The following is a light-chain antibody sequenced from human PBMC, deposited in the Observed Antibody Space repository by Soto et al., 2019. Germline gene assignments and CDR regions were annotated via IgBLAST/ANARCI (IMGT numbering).Light chain of an antibody. CDR3: VQGTHWPWT. CDR2: QVS. V-gene: IGKV2-30*01. Sequence: DVVMTQSPLSLSVTLGQTASISCRSSQGLVYSDGNTFLNWFHQRPVQSPRRLIYQVSNRDSGVPDRFSGNGSGTDYTLTISRVEAEDVGIYYCVQGTHWPWTFGQGTKVEIK. CDR1: QGLVYSDGNTF. J-gene: IGKJ1*01.